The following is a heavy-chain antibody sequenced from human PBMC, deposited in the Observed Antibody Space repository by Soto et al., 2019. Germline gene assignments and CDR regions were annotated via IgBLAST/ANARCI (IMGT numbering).Heavy chain of an antibody. CDR1: WFSPSPSGMC. CDR2: IDWDDDK. J-gene: IGHJ6*02. V-gene: IGHV2-70*01. CDR3: ARMRLNLQSYGMDV. Sequence: EAGPTLGNPTQTPPLTCPFSWFSPSPSGMCVSWIRQPPGKALEWLALIDWDDDKYYSTSLKTRLTISKDTSKNQVVLTMTNMDPVDTATYYCARMRLNLQSYGMDVWGQGTTVTVSS.